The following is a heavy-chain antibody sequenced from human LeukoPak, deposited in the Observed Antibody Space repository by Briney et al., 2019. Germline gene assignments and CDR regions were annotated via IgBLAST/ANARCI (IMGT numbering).Heavy chain of an antibody. CDR3: VKEPAPYSLGDA. D-gene: IGHD5-18*01. J-gene: IGHJ6*04. CDR2: VWDDGISK. V-gene: IGHV3-33*06. Sequence: GGSLRLSCGASGFTFSHYGMHWVRQAPGKGLEWVAVVWDDGISKFYADSVKGRFTISRDNSKHTVSLHMNSLRAEDTAVYYCVKEPAPYSLGDAWGKGTTVTVSS. CDR1: GFTFSHYG.